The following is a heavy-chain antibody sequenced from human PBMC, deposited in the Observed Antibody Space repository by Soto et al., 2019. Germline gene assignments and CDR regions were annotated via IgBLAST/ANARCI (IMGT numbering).Heavy chain of an antibody. CDR3: ARGGVSPRPSDY. CDR2: IYPSDSDT. CDR1: GYNFAGYW. V-gene: IGHV5-51*01. D-gene: IGHD3-3*01. Sequence: GESLKISCKGSGYNFAGYWIAWVRQMPVKGLELMGIIYPSDSDTRYRPSFQGQVTISADKSISSASLQWSSLRASDTAMYYCARGGVSPRPSDYRGQGTTVTVSS. J-gene: IGHJ4*02.